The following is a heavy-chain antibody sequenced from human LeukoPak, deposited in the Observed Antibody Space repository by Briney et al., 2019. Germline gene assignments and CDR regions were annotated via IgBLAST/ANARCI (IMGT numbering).Heavy chain of an antibody. D-gene: IGHD2-2*01. Sequence: SVKVSCKASGGTFSSYAISWVRQAPGQGLEWMGRIIPILGIANYAQKFQGRVTITADKSTSTAYMELSSLRSEDTAVYYCARKEGYCSSTSCLGPNWFDPWGQGTLVTVSS. CDR3: ARKEGYCSSTSCLGPNWFDP. CDR2: IIPILGIA. V-gene: IGHV1-69*04. CDR1: GGTFSSYA. J-gene: IGHJ5*02.